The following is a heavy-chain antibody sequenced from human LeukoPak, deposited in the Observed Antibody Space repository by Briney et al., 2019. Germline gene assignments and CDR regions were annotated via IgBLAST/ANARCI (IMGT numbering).Heavy chain of an antibody. CDR2: ISSSSSYI. J-gene: IGHJ4*02. Sequence: GSLRLSCEASGFTFSAYSMNWVRQAPGKGLEWVSSISSSSSYIYYAASVKGRFTISRDNAKNSLYLQMNSLRAEDTAVYYCARDNTYCSGSRCYDRFDYWGQGTLVTVSS. CDR1: GFTFSAYS. V-gene: IGHV3-21*01. D-gene: IGHD2-15*01. CDR3: ARDNTYCSGSRCYDRFDY.